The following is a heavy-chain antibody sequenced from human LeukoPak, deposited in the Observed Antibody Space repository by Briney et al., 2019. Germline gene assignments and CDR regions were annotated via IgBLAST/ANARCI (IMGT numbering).Heavy chain of an antibody. CDR2: INPNSGGT. V-gene: IGHV1-2*06. J-gene: IGHJ3*02. CDR1: GYTFTSYD. Sequence: ASVKVSCKASGYTFTSYDINWVRQAPGQGLEWMGRINPNSGGTNYAQKFQGRVTMTRDTSISTAYMELSRLRSDDTAVYYCARVSDAFDIWGQGTMVTVSS. CDR3: ARVSDAFDI.